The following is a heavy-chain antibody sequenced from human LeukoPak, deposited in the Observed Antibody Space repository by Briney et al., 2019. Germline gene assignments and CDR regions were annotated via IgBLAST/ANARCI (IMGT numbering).Heavy chain of an antibody. V-gene: IGHV4-34*01. D-gene: IGHD2-2*01. J-gene: IGHJ6*03. CDR3: ARGRTGYQLLPTKKDYSYYYMDV. Sequence: SETLSLTCAVYGGSFSGYYWSWIRQPPGKGLEWIGEINHSGSTNYNPSLKSRVTISVGTSKNQFSLKLSSVTAADTAVYYCARGRTGYQLLPTKKDYSYYYMDVWDKGTTVTVSS. CDR2: INHSGST. CDR1: GGSFSGYY.